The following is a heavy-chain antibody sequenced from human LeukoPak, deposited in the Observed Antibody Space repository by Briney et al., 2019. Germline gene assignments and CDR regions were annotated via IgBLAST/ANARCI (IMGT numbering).Heavy chain of an antibody. CDR3: ASGYCSSNSCQDFDY. CDR2: INHSGST. V-gene: IGHV4-34*01. D-gene: IGHD2-2*01. J-gene: IGHJ4*02. CDR1: GGTFSGYY. Sequence: SETLSLTCAVYGGTFSGYYWSWIRQPPGNGLEWIGEINHSGSTNYNPSLKSRVTISVDTSKNQFSLKLSSVTAADTAVDYCASGYCSSNSCQDFDYWGQGTLVTVSS.